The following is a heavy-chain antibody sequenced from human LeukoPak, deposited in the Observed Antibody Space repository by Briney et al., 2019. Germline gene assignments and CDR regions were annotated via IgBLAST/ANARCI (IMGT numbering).Heavy chain of an antibody. CDR3: ARVGRVTMIVVVLDAFDI. V-gene: IGHV1-8*01. CDR2: MNPSSGNT. J-gene: IGHJ3*02. Sequence: ASVKVSCKASGYTFTSYDINWVRQATGQGLEWMGWMNPSSGNTGYAQKFQGRVTMTRNTSISTAYMELSSLRSEDTAVYYCARVGRVTMIVVVLDAFDIWGHGTMVTVSS. D-gene: IGHD3-22*01. CDR1: GYTFTSYD.